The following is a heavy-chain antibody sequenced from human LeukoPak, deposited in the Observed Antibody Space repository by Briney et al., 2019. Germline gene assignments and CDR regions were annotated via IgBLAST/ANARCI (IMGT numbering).Heavy chain of an antibody. Sequence: SETLSLTCTVSGGSISSYYWSWIRQPPGKGLEWIGYIYYSGSTNYNPSLKSRVTISVDTSKNQFSLKLSSETAADTAVYYCARDGSSNDAFDIWGQGTMVTVSS. J-gene: IGHJ3*02. V-gene: IGHV4-59*01. D-gene: IGHD6-13*01. CDR3: ARDGSSNDAFDI. CDR1: GGSISSYY. CDR2: IYYSGST.